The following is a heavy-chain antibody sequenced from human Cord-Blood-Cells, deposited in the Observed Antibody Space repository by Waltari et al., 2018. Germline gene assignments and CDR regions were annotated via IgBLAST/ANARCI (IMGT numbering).Heavy chain of an antibody. J-gene: IGHJ5*02. CDR2: IYTSGST. CDR3: ARMGIAAAGTGWFDP. Sequence: QVQLQESGPGLVKPSETLSLTCTVSGGSISSYYWSWIRQPAGKGLEWIGRIYTSGSTNYNPALKSRVTMSVDTAKNQFSPKLSSVTAADTAVYYCARMGIAAAGTGWFDPWGQGTLVTVSS. CDR1: GGSISSYY. V-gene: IGHV4-4*07. D-gene: IGHD6-13*01.